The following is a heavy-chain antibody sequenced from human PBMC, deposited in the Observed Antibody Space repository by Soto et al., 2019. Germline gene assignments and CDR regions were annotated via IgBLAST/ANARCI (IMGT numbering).Heavy chain of an antibody. D-gene: IGHD3-9*01. V-gene: IGHV1-3*04. J-gene: IGHJ6*02. CDR2: INTGNGYT. Sequence: QVQLVQSGAEVKKPGASVKVSCKASGYTFATYAIHWVRQAPGQRLEWMGWINTGNGYTEYSQNSRGRVTITRDTSASTAYMELSSLRSEDTAMYYCTRVNTIFLNHDYYSYDMDVWGQGTTVTVAS. CDR3: TRVNTIFLNHDYYSYDMDV. CDR1: GYTFATYA.